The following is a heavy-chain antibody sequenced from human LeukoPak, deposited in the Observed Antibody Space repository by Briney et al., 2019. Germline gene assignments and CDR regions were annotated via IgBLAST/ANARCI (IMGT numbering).Heavy chain of an antibody. D-gene: IGHD3-22*01. CDR3: ANLKNFYDSSGYLVTDAFDI. CDR1: GYTFTGYY. CDR2: INPNSGGT. J-gene: IGHJ3*02. Sequence: ASVKVSCKASGYTFTGYYMHWVRQAPGQGLEWMGWINPNSGGTNYAQKLQGRVTMTTDTSTSTAYMELRSLKSDDTAGYYCANLKNFYDSSGYLVTDAFDIWGQGTMVTVSS. V-gene: IGHV1-2*02.